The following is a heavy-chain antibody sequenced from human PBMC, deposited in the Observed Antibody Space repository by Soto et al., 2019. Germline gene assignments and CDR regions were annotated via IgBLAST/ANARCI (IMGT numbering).Heavy chain of an antibody. CDR3: ASGYYDYVWGSYRPGGMDV. D-gene: IGHD3-16*02. CDR2: IYHSGSN. CDR1: GGSISSSNW. J-gene: IGHJ6*02. Sequence: QVQLQESGPGLVKPSGTLSLTCAVSGGSISSSNWWSWVRQPPGKGLEWIGEIYHSGSNNYNPSLKSRVTMSVDKSKNQFSLKLNSVTAADTAVYYCASGYYDYVWGSYRPGGMDVWGQGTTVTVSS. V-gene: IGHV4-4*02.